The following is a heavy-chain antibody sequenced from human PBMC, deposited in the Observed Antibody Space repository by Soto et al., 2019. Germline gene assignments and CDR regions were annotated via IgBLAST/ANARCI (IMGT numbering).Heavy chain of an antibody. Sequence: EVQLVESGGGLVQPGRSLTLSCAASGFTINDYAMHWVRQAPGKGLEWVSGIYWNSNRRDYADSVKGRFTISRDNAANSLYLHMNSLREEDTAFYYCGKDITPGGLDHWGQGALVTVSS. J-gene: IGHJ4*02. D-gene: IGHD2-15*01. CDR3: GKDITPGGLDH. CDR2: IYWNSNRR. V-gene: IGHV3-9*01. CDR1: GFTINDYA.